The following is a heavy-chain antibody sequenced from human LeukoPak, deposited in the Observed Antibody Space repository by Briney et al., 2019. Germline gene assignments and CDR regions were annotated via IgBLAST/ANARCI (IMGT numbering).Heavy chain of an antibody. CDR3: ARGGIAVAGPQIRRRKLTTFDY. CDR2: IYYSGST. J-gene: IGHJ4*02. CDR1: GGSISSYY. D-gene: IGHD6-19*01. Sequence: SETLSLTCTVSGGSISSYYWSWIRQPPGKGLEWIGYIYYSGSTNYNPSLKCRVTISVDTSKNQFSLKLSSVTAADTAVYYCARGGIAVAGPQIRRRKLTTFDYWGQGTLVTVSS. V-gene: IGHV4-59*01.